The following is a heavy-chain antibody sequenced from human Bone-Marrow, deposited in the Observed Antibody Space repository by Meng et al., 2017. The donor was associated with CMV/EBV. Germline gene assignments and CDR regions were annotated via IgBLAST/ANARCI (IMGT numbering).Heavy chain of an antibody. CDR2: ISSSGSAI. D-gene: IGHD6-19*01. J-gene: IGHJ4*02. V-gene: IGHV3-48*03. Sequence: GESLKISCAASGFTFSSYEMNWVRQAPGKGLEWVSYISSSGSAIYYADSVKGRFTIARDNAKNSLYLQMSSLRADDTAVYYCARDGPPYDLYSSGWYGYWGQGTLVTVSS. CDR3: ARDGPPYDLYSSGWYGY. CDR1: GFTFSSYE.